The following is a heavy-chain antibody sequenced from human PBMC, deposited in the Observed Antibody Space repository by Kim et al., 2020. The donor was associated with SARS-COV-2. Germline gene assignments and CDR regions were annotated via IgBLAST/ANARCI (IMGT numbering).Heavy chain of an antibody. CDR2: ISSSSSYI. J-gene: IGHJ5*02. Sequence: GGSLRLSCAASGFTFSSYSMNWVRQAPGKGLEWVSSISSSSSYIYYADSVKGRFTISRDNAKNSLYLQMNSLRAEDTAVYYCARWEGAVAAPDNWFDPWGQGTLVTVSS. CDR3: ARWEGAVAAPDNWFDP. V-gene: IGHV3-21*01. D-gene: IGHD6-19*01. CDR1: GFTFSSYS.